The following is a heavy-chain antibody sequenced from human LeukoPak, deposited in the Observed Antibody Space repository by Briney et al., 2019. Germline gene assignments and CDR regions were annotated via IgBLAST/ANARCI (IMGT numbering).Heavy chain of an antibody. CDR3: ASSGYSSSRPHY. V-gene: IGHV3-21*01. Sequence: PGGSLRLSCAASGFTFSSYSMNWVRQTPGKGLEWVSSISSSSSYIYYADSVKGRFTISRDNAKNSLYLQMNSLRAEDTAVYYCASSGYSSSRPHYWGQGIPVTVSS. CDR1: GFTFSSYS. D-gene: IGHD6-13*01. CDR2: ISSSSSYI. J-gene: IGHJ4*02.